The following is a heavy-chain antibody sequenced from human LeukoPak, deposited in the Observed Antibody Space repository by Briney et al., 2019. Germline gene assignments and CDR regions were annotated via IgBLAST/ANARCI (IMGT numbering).Heavy chain of an antibody. D-gene: IGHD3-9*01. CDR3: ARGDYDISTGQWGPDY. Sequence: GPSVKVSCKASGYVFTGYYMHWVRQAPGQGLEWMGWINPKSGGANYAQKFQGRVTMTRDTSISTAYMELSRLRFNDTAIYYCARGDYDISTGQWGPDYWGQGALVTVSS. CDR1: GYVFTGYY. V-gene: IGHV1-2*02. CDR2: INPKSGGA. J-gene: IGHJ4*02.